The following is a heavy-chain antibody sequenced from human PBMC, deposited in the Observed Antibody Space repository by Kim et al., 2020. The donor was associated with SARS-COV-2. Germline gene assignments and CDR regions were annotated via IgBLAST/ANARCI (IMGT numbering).Heavy chain of an antibody. CDR1: GYTFTSYA. V-gene: IGHV7-4-1*02. J-gene: IGHJ6*02. CDR2: INTNTGNP. Sequence: ASVKVSCKASGYTFTSYAMNWVRQAPGQGLEWMGWINTNTGNPTYAQGFTGRFVFSLDTSVSTAYLQISSLKAEDTAVYYCARDVVRWEQRDYYYYGMDVWGQGTTVTVSS. CDR3: ARDVVRWEQRDYYYYGMDV. D-gene: IGHD3-10*01.